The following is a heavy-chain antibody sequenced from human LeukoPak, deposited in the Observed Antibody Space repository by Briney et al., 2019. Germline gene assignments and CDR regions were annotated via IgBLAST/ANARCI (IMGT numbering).Heavy chain of an antibody. CDR3: ATGCSTTSCYRAFDP. J-gene: IGHJ5*02. Sequence: GGSLRLSCAASGFTFSSYAMSWVRQAPGKGLEWVSGISWNSGSIVYADSVKGRFTISRDNAKNSLYLQMNSLRAEDTALYYCATGCSTTSCYRAFDPWGQGTLVTVSS. D-gene: IGHD2-2*01. CDR1: GFTFSSYA. CDR2: ISWNSGSI. V-gene: IGHV3-9*01.